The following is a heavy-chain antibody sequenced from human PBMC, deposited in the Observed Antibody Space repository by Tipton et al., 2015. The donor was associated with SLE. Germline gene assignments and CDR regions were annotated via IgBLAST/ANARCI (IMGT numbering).Heavy chain of an antibody. D-gene: IGHD3-9*01. J-gene: IGHJ4*01. V-gene: IGHV3-21*01. Sequence: SLRLSCAASGFAFASYSISWVRQSPGKGIEWVSSISSSSYIYYADSVKGRFTISRDNAKNSLYLQMNSLRAEDTAVYFCAKDRSPTDWYVPTRFYFDSWG. CDR3: AKDRSPTDWYVPTRFYFDS. CDR1: GFAFASYS. CDR2: ISSSSYI.